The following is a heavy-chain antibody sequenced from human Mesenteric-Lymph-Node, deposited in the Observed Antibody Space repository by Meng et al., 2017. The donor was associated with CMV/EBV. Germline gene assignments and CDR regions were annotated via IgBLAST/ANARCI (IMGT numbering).Heavy chain of an antibody. Sequence: SETLSLTCIVSGDSMGSYYWTWIRQPAGKGLEWTGRIHTSGNTNYNPSLKSRLTMSVDTSKKQFSLKLTSLTAADTAVYYCARMYSSFRGYYGMDVWGQGTTVTVSS. V-gene: IGHV4-4*07. CDR2: IHTSGNT. CDR3: ARMYSSFRGYYGMDV. CDR1: GDSMGSYY. J-gene: IGHJ6*02. D-gene: IGHD6-6*01.